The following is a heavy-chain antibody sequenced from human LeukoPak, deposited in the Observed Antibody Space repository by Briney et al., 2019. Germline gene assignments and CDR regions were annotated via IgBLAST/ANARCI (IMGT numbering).Heavy chain of an antibody. Sequence: ASVKVSCKASGYSFGSFGINWVRQAPGQGLEWMGWISAYNGDTNYAQKLQGRVTMTTDTSTSTAYMDLRSLTSDDTAVYYCARGGYYGSGSFPDYWGQGTLVTASS. J-gene: IGHJ4*02. CDR1: GYSFGSFG. CDR2: ISAYNGDT. V-gene: IGHV1-18*01. D-gene: IGHD3-10*01. CDR3: ARGGYYGSGSFPDY.